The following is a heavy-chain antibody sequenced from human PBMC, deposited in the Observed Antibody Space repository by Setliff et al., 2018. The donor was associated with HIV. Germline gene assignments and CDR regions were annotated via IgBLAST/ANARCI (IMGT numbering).Heavy chain of an antibody. D-gene: IGHD6-13*01. V-gene: IGHV3-48*01. CDR3: TRARGAVFRGHFYGSSWLDY. CDR1: DFSLKTYE. CDR2: IDSSGKST. J-gene: IGHJ4*02. Sequence: GGSLRLSCVASDFSLKTYEMNWVRQAPGKGLEWISFIDSSGKSTYYADSVKGRFTISRDNSKNTLYLQMSSLRAEDTAVYYCTRARGAVFRGHFYGSSWLDYWGQGTLVTVSS.